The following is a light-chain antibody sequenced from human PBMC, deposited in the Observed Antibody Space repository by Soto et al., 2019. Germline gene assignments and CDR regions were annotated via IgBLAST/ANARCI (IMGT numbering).Light chain of an antibody. J-gene: IGKJ1*01. CDR1: QGIRNE. CDR3: LQDFTYPRT. V-gene: IGKV1-6*01. CDR2: SAS. Sequence: AIQMTQSPSSVSASVGDRVTNTCRASQGIRNELGWYQQKPGKAPKLLIYSASSLQSGVPSRFSGSGFGTDFILTISGLQPEDFATYFCLQDFTYPRTFGQGTKVDIK.